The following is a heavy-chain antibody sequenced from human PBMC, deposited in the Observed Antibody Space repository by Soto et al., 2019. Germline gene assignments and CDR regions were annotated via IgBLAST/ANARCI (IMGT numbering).Heavy chain of an antibody. CDR3: AKELAVAATYYFDY. CDR2: ISYDGSNK. D-gene: IGHD6-19*01. V-gene: IGHV3-30*18. Sequence: PVGSLRLSCAASGFTFSSYGMHWVRQAPGKGLEWVAVISYDGSNKYYADSVKGRFTISRDNSKNTLYLQMNSLRAEDTAVYYCAKELAVAATYYFDYWGQGTLVTVSS. J-gene: IGHJ4*02. CDR1: GFTFSSYG.